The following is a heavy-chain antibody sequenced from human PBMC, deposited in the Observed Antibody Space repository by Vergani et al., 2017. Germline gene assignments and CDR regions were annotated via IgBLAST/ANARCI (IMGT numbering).Heavy chain of an antibody. D-gene: IGHD2-2*01. CDR3: ASEYRLYYYYYGMDV. CDR1: GGSISSYY. CDR2: IYYSGST. Sequence: QVQLQESGPGLVKPSETLSLTCTVSGGSISSYYWSWIRQPPGKGLEWIGYIYYSGSTNYNPSLKSRVTISVDTSKNQFSLKLSSVTAADAAVYYCASEYRLYYYYYGMDVWGQGTTVTVSS. J-gene: IGHJ6*02. V-gene: IGHV4-59*01.